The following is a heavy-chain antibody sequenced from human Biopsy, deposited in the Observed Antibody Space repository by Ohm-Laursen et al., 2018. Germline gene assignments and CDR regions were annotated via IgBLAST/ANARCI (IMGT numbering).Heavy chain of an antibody. D-gene: IGHD2-2*01. CDR1: GFTFSSYA. CDR2: ISRSSSTI. J-gene: IGHJ4*02. V-gene: IGHV3-48*01. Sequence: SLRLSCAASGFTFSSYAMTWFRQAPGKGLEWVSHISRSSSTIYYADSVKGRFTISRDNAKNPLHLQMNSLRAEDTAVYYCARNLGVTPGYQDYWGQGTLVTVSS. CDR3: ARNLGVTPGYQDY.